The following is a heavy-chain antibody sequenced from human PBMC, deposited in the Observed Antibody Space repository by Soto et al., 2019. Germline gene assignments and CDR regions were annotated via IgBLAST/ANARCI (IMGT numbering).Heavy chain of an antibody. D-gene: IGHD3-22*01. Sequence: VASVKVSCKXSGGTFSSYAISWVRQAPGQGLEWMGGIIPIFGTANYAQKFQGRVTITADKSTSTAYMELSSLRSEDTAVYYCAILPTYYYDSSGYPQGRDYWGQGTLVTVSS. V-gene: IGHV1-69*06. CDR3: AILPTYYYDSSGYPQGRDY. CDR2: IIPIFGTA. J-gene: IGHJ4*02. CDR1: GGTFSSYA.